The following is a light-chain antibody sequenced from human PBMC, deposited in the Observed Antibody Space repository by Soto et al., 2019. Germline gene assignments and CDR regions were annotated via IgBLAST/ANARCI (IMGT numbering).Light chain of an antibody. J-gene: IGLJ1*01. V-gene: IGLV2-8*01. CDR2: EVT. CDR1: SSDVGRFNF. CDR3: SSYTGNRDFYV. Sequence: QYVLTQPPAASGSPGQSVTISCTGTSSDVGRFNFVSWYQQHPGKAPRLLIYEVTKRPSGVPDRFSGSKSGNAASLTVSGLQAEDEADYFCSSYTGNRDFYVFGTGTKVTVL.